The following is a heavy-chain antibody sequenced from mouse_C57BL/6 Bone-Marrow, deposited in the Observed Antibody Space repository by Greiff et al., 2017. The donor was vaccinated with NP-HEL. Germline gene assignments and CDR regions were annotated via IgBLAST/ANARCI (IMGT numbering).Heavy chain of an antibody. V-gene: IGHV1-26*01. D-gene: IGHD2-5*01. J-gene: IGHJ2*01. Sequence: EVQLQQSGPELVKPGASVKISCKASGYTFTDYYMNWVKQSHGKSLEWIGDINPNNGGTSYNQKFKGKATLTVDKSSSTAYMELRSLTSEDSAVYYCAREDYSNGDFDDWGQGTTLTVSS. CDR1: GYTFTDYY. CDR3: AREDYSNGDFDD. CDR2: INPNNGGT.